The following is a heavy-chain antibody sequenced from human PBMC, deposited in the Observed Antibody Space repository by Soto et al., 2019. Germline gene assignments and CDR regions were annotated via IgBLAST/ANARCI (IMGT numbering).Heavy chain of an antibody. CDR2: IYYTGNT. CDR3: ASEVSSTDGMDV. D-gene: IGHD2-15*01. J-gene: IGHJ6*02. Sequence: SLTCTVSGDSSVSSSSYYWGWIRQPPGKGLEWIGSIYYTGNTFYSPSFRSRLTISVDTSKSQFSLKLRSVTAADTATYYCASEVSSTDGMDVWGQGTTVTVSS. CDR1: GDSSVSSSSYY. V-gene: IGHV4-39*01.